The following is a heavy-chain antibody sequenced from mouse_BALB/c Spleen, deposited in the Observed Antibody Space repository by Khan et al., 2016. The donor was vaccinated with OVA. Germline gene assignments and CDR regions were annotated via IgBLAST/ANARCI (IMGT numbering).Heavy chain of an antibody. D-gene: IGHD2-4*01. CDR2: INTETGEP. Sequence: QIQLVQSGPELKKPGETVKISCKASGYTFTDYSMHWVKQAPGKGLKWMGWINTETGEPTYADDFKGRFAFSLETSASTAYLQINNLKNEDTATYFCARRRDYVLAYCGQGTLVTVSA. J-gene: IGHJ3*01. CDR3: ARRRDYVLAY. V-gene: IGHV9-2-1*01. CDR1: GYTFTDYS.